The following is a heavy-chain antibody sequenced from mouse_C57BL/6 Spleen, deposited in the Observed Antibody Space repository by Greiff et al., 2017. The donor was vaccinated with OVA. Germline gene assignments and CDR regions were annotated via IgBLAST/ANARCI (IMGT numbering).Heavy chain of an antibody. Sequence: QVQLQQSGAELVRPGASVTLSCKASGYTFTDYEMHWVKQTPVHGLEWIGAIDPETGGTAYNQKFKGKAILTADKSSSTAYMELRSLTSEDSDVYYCTRRYLYWYFDVWGTGTTVTVSS. CDR3: TRRYLYWYFDV. V-gene: IGHV1-15*01. CDR2: IDPETGGT. D-gene: IGHD2-14*01. J-gene: IGHJ1*03. CDR1: GYTFTDYE.